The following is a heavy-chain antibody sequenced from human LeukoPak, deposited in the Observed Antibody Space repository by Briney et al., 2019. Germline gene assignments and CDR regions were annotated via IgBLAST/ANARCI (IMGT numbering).Heavy chain of an antibody. CDR1: GGSISSTSYY. V-gene: IGHV4-39*01. CDR2: IYYSGTT. D-gene: IGHD3-22*01. CDR3: ARHGYYFDSPCDY. J-gene: IGHJ4*02. Sequence: SETLSLTCTVSGGSISSTSYYWGWIRPPPGKELEWIGTIYYSGTTYYNPSLKSRVTISVDTSKNQFSLKLSSVTAADTAMYYCARHGYYFDSPCDYWGQGTLVTASS.